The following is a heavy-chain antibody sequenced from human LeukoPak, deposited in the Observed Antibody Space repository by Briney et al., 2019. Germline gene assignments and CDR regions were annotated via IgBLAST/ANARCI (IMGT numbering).Heavy chain of an antibody. V-gene: IGHV1-3*03. CDR1: GDTFTNYA. CDR3: ARVVKYSSGPLTDLLPYYFDS. D-gene: IGHD6-19*01. Sequence: ASVKVSCKTSGDTFTNYAIHWVRQAPGQRLEWMGWINAGNGNTKYSQEFQGRVTISRDTSATTVYMELSSLRSEDMAVYYCARVVKYSSGPLTDLLPYYFDSWGQGTLVTVSS. CDR2: INAGNGNT. J-gene: IGHJ4*02.